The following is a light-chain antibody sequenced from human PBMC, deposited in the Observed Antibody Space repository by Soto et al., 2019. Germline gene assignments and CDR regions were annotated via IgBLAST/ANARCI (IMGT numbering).Light chain of an antibody. CDR1: QSVSSS. J-gene: IGKJ1*01. CDR3: QQYNNWPRT. CDR2: GAS. V-gene: IGKV3-15*01. Sequence: EIVMTQSPATLSVSPGERATLSCRASQSVSSSSAWFQQKPGQAPGLLIYGASTRATGVPARFSGSGSGTEFTLTISSLQSEDFAIYYCQQYNNWPRTFGQGTKVEIK.